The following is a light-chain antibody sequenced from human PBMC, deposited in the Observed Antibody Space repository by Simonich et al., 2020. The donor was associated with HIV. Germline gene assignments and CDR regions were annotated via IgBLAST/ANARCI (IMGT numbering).Light chain of an antibody. CDR1: QSVSSN. J-gene: IGKJ3*01. Sequence: EIVMTQSPATLSVSPGERATLSCRASQSVSSNLAWYQQKPGQAPRLLISGASPRATGIPARFSGSGSGTEFTLTISSMQSEDFAVYYCQQSNNWPLTFGPGTKVDIK. CDR2: GAS. CDR3: QQSNNWPLT. V-gene: IGKV3-15*01.